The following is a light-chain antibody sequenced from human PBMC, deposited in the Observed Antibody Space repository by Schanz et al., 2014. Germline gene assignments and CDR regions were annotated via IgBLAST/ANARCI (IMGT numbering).Light chain of an antibody. J-gene: IGLJ3*02. CDR1: SSNIGRNP. Sequence: SVLTQPPSASGTPGQRVTISCSGSSSNIGRNPVNWYQQLPGTAPKLLMYSNNQRPSGVPDRFSGSKSGTSASLTISGLQSEDEADYYCAAWDDSLNGQLFGGGTKLTVL. CDR2: SNN. V-gene: IGLV1-44*01. CDR3: AAWDDSLNGQL.